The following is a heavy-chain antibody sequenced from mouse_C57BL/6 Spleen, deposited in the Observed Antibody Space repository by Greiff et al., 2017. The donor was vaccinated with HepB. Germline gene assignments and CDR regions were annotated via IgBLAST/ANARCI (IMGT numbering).Heavy chain of an antibody. V-gene: IGHV5-6*01. Sequence: DVQLVESGGDLVKPGGSLKLSCAASGFTFSSYGMSWVRQTPDKRLEWVATISSGGSYTYYPDSVKGRFTISRDNAKNTLYLQMSSLKSEDTAMYYCARQGLRRDYAMDYWGQGTSVTVSS. CDR1: GFTFSSYG. CDR3: ARQGLRRDYAMDY. D-gene: IGHD2-4*01. CDR2: ISSGGSYT. J-gene: IGHJ4*01.